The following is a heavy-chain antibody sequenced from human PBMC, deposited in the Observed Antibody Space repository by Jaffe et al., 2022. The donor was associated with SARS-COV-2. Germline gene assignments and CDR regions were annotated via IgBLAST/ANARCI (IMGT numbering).Heavy chain of an antibody. Sequence: EVQLVESGGGVVQPGGSLRLSCAASGFTFDDYAMHWVRQAPGKGLEWVSLISGDGGSTYYADSVKGRFTISRDNSKNSLYLQMNSLRTEDTALYYCAKDTEQWLVRYYYYGMDVWGQGTTVTVSS. J-gene: IGHJ6*02. V-gene: IGHV3-43*02. CDR2: ISGDGGST. D-gene: IGHD6-19*01. CDR3: AKDTEQWLVRYYYYGMDV. CDR1: GFTFDDYA.